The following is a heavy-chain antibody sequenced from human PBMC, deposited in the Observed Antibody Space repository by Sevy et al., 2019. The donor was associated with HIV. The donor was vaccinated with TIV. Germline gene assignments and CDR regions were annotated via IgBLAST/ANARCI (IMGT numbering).Heavy chain of an antibody. CDR1: GFTFDDYA. D-gene: IGHD6-19*01. CDR2: ISWNSGSI. J-gene: IGHJ4*02. CDR3: AKDLGAVVAGTSGLDY. Sequence: GGSLRLSCAASGFTFDDYAMHWVRQAPGKGLEWVSGISWNSGSIGYADSVKGRFTISRDNAKNTLYLQMNSLRAEDTALYYCAKDLGAVVAGTSGLDYWGQGTLVTVSP. V-gene: IGHV3-9*01.